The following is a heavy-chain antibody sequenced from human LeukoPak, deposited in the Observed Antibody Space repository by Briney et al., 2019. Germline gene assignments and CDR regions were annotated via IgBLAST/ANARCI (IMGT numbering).Heavy chain of an antibody. Sequence: GGSLRLSCAASGFTFSSYWMSWVRQAPGKGLEWVANIKQDGSEKYYVDSVKGRFTISRDKAKNSLYLQMNSLRAEDTAVYYCARGGSKSVVPAFYYYMDVWGKGTTVTASS. D-gene: IGHD2-2*01. CDR1: GFTFSSYW. J-gene: IGHJ6*03. CDR3: ARGGSKSVVPAFYYYMDV. V-gene: IGHV3-7*01. CDR2: IKQDGSEK.